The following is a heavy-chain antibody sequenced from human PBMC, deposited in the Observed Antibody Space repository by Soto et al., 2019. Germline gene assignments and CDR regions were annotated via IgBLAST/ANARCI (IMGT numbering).Heavy chain of an antibody. CDR3: ARDEVDYYYYGMDV. J-gene: IGHJ6*02. V-gene: IGHV3-30-3*01. CDR1: GFTFSSYA. CDR2: ISYDGSNK. Sequence: PGGSLRLSCAASGFTFSSYAMHWVRQAPGKGLEWVAVISYDGSNKYYADSVKGRFTISRDNSKNTLYLQMNSLRAEDTAVYYCARDEVDYYYYGMDVWGQGTTVTVSS.